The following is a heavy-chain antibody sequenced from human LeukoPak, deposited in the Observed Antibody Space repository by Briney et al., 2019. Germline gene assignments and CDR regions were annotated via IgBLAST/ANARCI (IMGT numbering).Heavy chain of an antibody. J-gene: IGHJ4*02. CDR1: GGTFSSYA. CDR3: ARVLVDTAMVTATYFDY. V-gene: IGHV1-69*01. D-gene: IGHD5-18*01. Sequence: SVKVSCKASGGTFSSYAISWVRQAPGQGLEWMGGIIPIFGTANYAQKFQGRVTITADESTSTAYMELSSLRSEDTAVYYCARVLVDTAMVTATYFDYWGQGTLVTVSS. CDR2: IIPIFGTA.